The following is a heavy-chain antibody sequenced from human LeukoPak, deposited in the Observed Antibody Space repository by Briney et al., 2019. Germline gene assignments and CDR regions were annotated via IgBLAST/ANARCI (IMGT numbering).Heavy chain of an antibody. J-gene: IGHJ3*02. CDR2: IRYDGSNK. V-gene: IGHV3-30*02. Sequence: GGSLRLSCATSGFTFSSYGMHWVRQAPGKGLEWVAFIRYDGSNKYYAESVKGRFTISRDNSKKTLYLQMNSLRTEDTAMYYCGKDRLGYCSGGSCGHGFDMWGQGTMVTVSS. CDR3: GKDRLGYCSGGSCGHGFDM. D-gene: IGHD2-15*01. CDR1: GFTFSSYG.